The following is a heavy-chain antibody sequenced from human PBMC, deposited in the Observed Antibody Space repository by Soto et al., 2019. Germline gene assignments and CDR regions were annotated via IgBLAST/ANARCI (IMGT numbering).Heavy chain of an antibody. V-gene: IGHV3-23*01. CDR2: ISGSGGST. Sequence: HPGGSLRLSCAGSGFTFSSYAVSWVRQPPGKGLEWVSAISGSGGSTYYADSVKVRFTISRDNSKNTLYLQMNSLRPEDTALYYCAKSPRIYSYDLRGYYFDYWGQGTLVTVSS. D-gene: IGHD5-18*01. CDR3: AKSPRIYSYDLRGYYFDY. CDR1: GFTFSSYA. J-gene: IGHJ4*02.